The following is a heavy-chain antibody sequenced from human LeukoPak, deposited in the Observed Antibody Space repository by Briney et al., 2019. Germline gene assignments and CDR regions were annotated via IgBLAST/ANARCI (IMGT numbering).Heavy chain of an antibody. CDR1: GFTFSSYA. CDR2: ISGSGGST. D-gene: IGHD3-22*01. J-gene: IGHJ4*02. CDR3: AEPEGGHYDIRPD. Sequence: RPGGSLRLSCAASGFTFSSYAMHWVRQAPGKGLEWVSAISGSGGSTYYADSVKGRFTISRDNSKNTLYLQMNSLRAEDTAVYYCAEPEGGHYDIRPDWGQGTLVTVSS. V-gene: IGHV3-23*01.